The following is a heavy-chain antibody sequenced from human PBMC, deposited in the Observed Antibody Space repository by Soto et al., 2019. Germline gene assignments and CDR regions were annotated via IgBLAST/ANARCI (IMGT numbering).Heavy chain of an antibody. CDR1: GYTFTSYA. CDR2: INAGNGNT. D-gene: IGHD3-10*01. CDR3: ASIFMGRANSITRAFDY. Sequence: ASVKVSCKASGYTFTSYAMHWVRQAPGQRLEWMGWINAGNGNTKYSQKFQGRVTITRDTSASTAYMELSSLRSEDTAVYYCASIFMGRANSITRAFDYWGQGTLVTVSS. J-gene: IGHJ4*02. V-gene: IGHV1-3*01.